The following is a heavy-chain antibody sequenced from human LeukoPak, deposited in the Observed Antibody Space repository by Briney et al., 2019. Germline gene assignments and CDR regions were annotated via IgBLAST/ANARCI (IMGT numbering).Heavy chain of an antibody. J-gene: IGHJ6*02. CDR3: ARVMDQLPPRYYGMDV. D-gene: IGHD2-2*01. V-gene: IGHV3-64*01. Sequence: GGSLRLSCAAPGFTFSSYAMHWVRQAPGKGLGYVSAISSNGGSTYYANSVKGRFTISRDNSKNTLYLQMGSLRAEDMAVYYCARVMDQLPPRYYGMDVWGQGTTVTVSS. CDR1: GFTFSSYA. CDR2: ISSNGGST.